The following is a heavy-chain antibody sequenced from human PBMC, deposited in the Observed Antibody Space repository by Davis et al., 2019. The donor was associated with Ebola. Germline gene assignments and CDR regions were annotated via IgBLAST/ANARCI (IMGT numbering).Heavy chain of an antibody. V-gene: IGHV3-7*03. CDR2: IKEDGTEK. CDR3: AKGGARYFYHYYGMDV. CDR1: GFTFSSYW. Sequence: GESLKISCTASGFTFSSYWMSWVRQAPGKGLEWVANIKEDGTEKKYLDSLKGRFTISRDNAKNSLYLQMNSLRADDTALYYCAKGGARYFYHYYGMDVWGQGTTVTVSS. J-gene: IGHJ6*02. D-gene: IGHD2/OR15-2a*01.